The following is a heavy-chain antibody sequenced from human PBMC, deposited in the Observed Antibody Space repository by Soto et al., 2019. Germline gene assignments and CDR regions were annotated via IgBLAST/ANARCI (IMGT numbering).Heavy chain of an antibody. CDR2: ISYDGSNK. CDR1: GFTFSSYG. Sequence: GGSLRLSCAASGFTFSSYGMHWVRQAPGKGLEWVAVISYDGSNKYYADSVKGRFTISRDNSKNTLYLQMNSLRAEDTAVYYCASTDDSSGYYPDYWGQGTLVTVSS. D-gene: IGHD3-22*01. CDR3: ASTDDSSGYYPDY. V-gene: IGHV3-30*03. J-gene: IGHJ4*02.